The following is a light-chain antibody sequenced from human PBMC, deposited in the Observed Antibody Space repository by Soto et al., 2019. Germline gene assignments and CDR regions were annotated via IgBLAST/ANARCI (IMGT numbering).Light chain of an antibody. V-gene: IGKV3-15*01. Sequence: EIVMTQSPATLSVSPGERATLSCRASQSVSSNLAWYQQNPGRAPRLLIYAASTRATGIPARFSGSGSGTEFTLPISSLQSEDFAVYSCQQYNNWPALTFGGGTKVEIK. CDR2: AAS. J-gene: IGKJ4*01. CDR3: QQYNNWPALT. CDR1: QSVSSN.